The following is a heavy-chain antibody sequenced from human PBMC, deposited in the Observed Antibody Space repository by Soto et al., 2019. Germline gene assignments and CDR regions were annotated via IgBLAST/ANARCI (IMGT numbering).Heavy chain of an antibody. V-gene: IGHV3-23*01. CDR2: ISGGGHST. Sequence: EVQLLESGGGLVQPGGSLRLSCAASGFTFSSCAMTWVRQAPGKGLEGVSHISGGGHSTDYADSVKCRFTISRDNSKNTLYLQVNNLRAEDTAVYYCAKDFYGSGNYYSLALDYWGQGTLVTVSS. CDR1: GFTFSSCA. CDR3: AKDFYGSGNYYSLALDY. D-gene: IGHD3-10*01. J-gene: IGHJ4*02.